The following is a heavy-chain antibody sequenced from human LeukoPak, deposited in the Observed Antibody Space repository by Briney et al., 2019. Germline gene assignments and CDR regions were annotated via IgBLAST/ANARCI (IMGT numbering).Heavy chain of an antibody. CDR2: ISRSGGIT. CDR3: TRNGGGLGI. J-gene: IGHJ3*02. D-gene: IGHD3-16*01. V-gene: IGHV3-23*01. CDR1: GFTFGNYD. Sequence: GGSLRLSCAASGFTFGNYDYVWVRQAPGKGLKWVSTISRSGGITNYADSVKGRFTVSRDNSMNTLYLRMTSLRAEDTAIYYCTRNGGGLGIWGQGTMVTVS.